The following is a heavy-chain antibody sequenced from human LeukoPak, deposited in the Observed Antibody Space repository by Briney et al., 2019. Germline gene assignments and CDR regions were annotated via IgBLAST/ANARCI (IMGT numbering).Heavy chain of an antibody. Sequence: GGSLRLSCAASRFTFSTYWMSWVRQAPGKGLEWVSVIYSGGSTYYADSVKGRFTISRDNAKNSLYLQMNSLRAEDTAVYYCARSVRMARYYYYYMDVWGKGTTVTISS. V-gene: IGHV3-66*01. J-gene: IGHJ6*03. CDR3: ARSVRMARYYYYYMDV. CDR1: RFTFSTYW. D-gene: IGHD4-17*01. CDR2: IYSGGST.